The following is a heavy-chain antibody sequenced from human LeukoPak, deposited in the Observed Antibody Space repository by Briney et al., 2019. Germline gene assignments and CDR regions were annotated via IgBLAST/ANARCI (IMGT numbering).Heavy chain of an antibody. J-gene: IGHJ4*02. CDR2: IFYSGST. D-gene: IGHD3-22*01. CDR1: GDSISNYF. CDR3: ARATWLPVGLYYYDSSGYYYYFDY. V-gene: IGHV4-59*01. Sequence: SETLSLTCTVPGDSISNYFWSWIRQPPGKGLEWDGHIFYSGSTSNNPSLKSRVTISIHTSKNQFSLKLSSVTAADTAMYYCARATWLPVGLYYYDSSGYYYYFDYWGQGTLVTVSS.